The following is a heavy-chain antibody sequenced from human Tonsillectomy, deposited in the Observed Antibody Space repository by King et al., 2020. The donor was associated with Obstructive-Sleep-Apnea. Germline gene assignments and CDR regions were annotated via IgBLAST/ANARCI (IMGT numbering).Heavy chain of an antibody. CDR1: GFTFISYA. V-gene: IGHV3-23*04. CDR3: AKDFGTGYHYYGMDV. D-gene: IGHD3/OR15-3a*01. J-gene: IGHJ6*02. Sequence: VQLVESGGGLVQPGGSLRVSCAASGFTFISYAMNWVRQAPGKGLEWVSAISGGGGRTYYADSVKGRFTISRDNSKNTLYLQMNSLRADDTALYYCAKDFGTGYHYYGMDVWGQGTTVTVSS. CDR2: ISGGGGRT.